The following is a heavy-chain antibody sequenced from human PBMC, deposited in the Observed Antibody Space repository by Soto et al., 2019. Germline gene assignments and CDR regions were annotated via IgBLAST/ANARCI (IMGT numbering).Heavy chain of an antibody. J-gene: IGHJ6*02. CDR1: GFTFSKYG. CDR2: IWYDGNTK. Sequence: QVVLVESGGGVVQPGRSLRLSCDASGFTFSKYGMHWVRQAPGQGLEWVALIWYDGNTKYYADSVKGRFTISRDNSGNTVYLQMNSLRAGDTAVYFCAREGGVSTIYVLDVWGQGTTVIVSS. D-gene: IGHD2-8*01. CDR3: AREGGVSTIYVLDV. V-gene: IGHV3-33*01.